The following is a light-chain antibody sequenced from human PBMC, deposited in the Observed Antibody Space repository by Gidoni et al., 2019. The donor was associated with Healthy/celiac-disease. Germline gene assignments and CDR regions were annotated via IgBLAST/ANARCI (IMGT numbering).Light chain of an antibody. CDR1: ALPKEY. V-gene: IGLV3-25*03. J-gene: IGLJ3*02. Sequence: SYELTQPPSVSVSPGQTARITCSGDALPKEYAYWYQQKPGQAPVLVISKDSERPSGIHERFSGSSSGTTVTLTISGVQAEDEADYYCQSADSSGTYRVFGGGTKLTV. CDR2: KDS. CDR3: QSADSSGTYRV.